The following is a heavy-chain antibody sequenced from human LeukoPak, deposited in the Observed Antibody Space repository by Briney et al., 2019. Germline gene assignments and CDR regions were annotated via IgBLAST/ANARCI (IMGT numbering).Heavy chain of an antibody. CDR1: GFTFSSYS. D-gene: IGHD3-10*01. J-gene: IGHJ3*02. Sequence: GGSLRLSCAASGFTFSSYSMNWVRQAPGKGLEWVANIKPDGSEKDYVDSVKGRFTISRDNAKNSLYLQMKSLRAEDTAVYYCARSGIVDAFDIWGQGTMVTVSS. CDR2: IKPDGSEK. V-gene: IGHV3-7*01. CDR3: ARSGIVDAFDI.